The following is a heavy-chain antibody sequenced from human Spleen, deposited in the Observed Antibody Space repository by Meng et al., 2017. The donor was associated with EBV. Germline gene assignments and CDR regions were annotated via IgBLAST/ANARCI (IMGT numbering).Heavy chain of an antibody. Sequence: QVQLGRAGDEVKKPGASVKVSCKTSGYTFTSYYMHWVRQAPGQGLEWMGIINISGDSTYYAQKFQGRVTVTRDTSTNTVYMELSSLTSEDTAVYYCARDPNYDILTGSHHYFDYWGQGTLVTVSS. CDR1: GYTFTSYY. D-gene: IGHD3-9*01. V-gene: IGHV1-46*01. J-gene: IGHJ4*02. CDR2: INISGDST. CDR3: ARDPNYDILTGSHHYFDY.